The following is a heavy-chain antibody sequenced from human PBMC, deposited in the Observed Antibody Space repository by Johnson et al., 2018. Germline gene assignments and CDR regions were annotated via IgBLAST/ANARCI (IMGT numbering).Heavy chain of an antibody. Sequence: QVQLVQSGAEVKKPGSSVKVSCKASGGTFSSYAISWVRQAPGHGLEWMGGIIPIFGTANYAPKFQGRVSMTRDTSTSTVYMELSSLRPEDPALYYCAREDRGYSSGYSHWGQGTLVTVSS. V-gene: IGHV1-69*06. CDR2: IIPIFGTA. D-gene: IGHD3-22*01. J-gene: IGHJ1*01. CDR3: AREDRGYSSGYSH. CDR1: GGTFSSYA.